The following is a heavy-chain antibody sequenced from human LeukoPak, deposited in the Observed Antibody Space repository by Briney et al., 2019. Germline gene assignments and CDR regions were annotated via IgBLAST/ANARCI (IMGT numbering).Heavy chain of an antibody. CDR2: IYYSGST. D-gene: IGHD3-3*01. CDR1: GGSISSYY. CDR3: ARERKYYDFWSGYDTDAFDI. V-gene: IGHV4-59*01. Sequence: SQTLSLTCTVSGGSISSYYWSWIRQPPGKGLEWIGYIYYSGSTNYNPSLKSRVTISVDTSKNQFSLKMSSVTAADTAVYYCARERKYYDFWSGYDTDAFDIWGQGTMVTVSS. J-gene: IGHJ3*02.